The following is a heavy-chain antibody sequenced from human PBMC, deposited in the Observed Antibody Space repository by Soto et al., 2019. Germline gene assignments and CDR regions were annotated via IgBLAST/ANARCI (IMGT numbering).Heavy chain of an antibody. CDR3: ARSPNYYYYGFDV. J-gene: IGHJ6*02. CDR1: GGSVGRGDYV. Sequence: SETLSLTCTVSGGSVGRGDYVWGWLRQSAGKRLEWIAYIYYSGSTNYNPSLKSRATISVDTAKSQVSLTLTSMTAADAALYYCARSPNYYYYGFDVWGQGTAVTVSS. V-gene: IGHV4-61*08. CDR2: IYYSGST. D-gene: IGHD3-10*01.